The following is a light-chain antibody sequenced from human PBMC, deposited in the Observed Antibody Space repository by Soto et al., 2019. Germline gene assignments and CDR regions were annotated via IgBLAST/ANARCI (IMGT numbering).Light chain of an antibody. Sequence: EVVLTQSPGTLSLSPGERDILSCRASQSVTTSSLACYQQKPGQAPRLLIYGASRRATGIPDRFGGCGSGTDFTLTISRLDPKDFAVYYCQQYGSPQPFGQGTKVEIK. J-gene: IGKJ1*01. CDR3: QQYGSPQP. CDR1: QSVTTSS. V-gene: IGKV3-20*01. CDR2: GAS.